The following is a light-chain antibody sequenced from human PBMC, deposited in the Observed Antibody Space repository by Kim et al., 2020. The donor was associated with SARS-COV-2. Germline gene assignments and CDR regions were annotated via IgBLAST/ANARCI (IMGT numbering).Light chain of an antibody. V-gene: IGKV3-15*01. CDR2: GAS. J-gene: IGKJ2*01. Sequence: VSPGERAPLPRRASQSVSSNLAWYQQKPGQAPRLLIYGASTRANGIPARFSGSGSGTEFTLTISSLQSEDFAVDYCQQYKNWPLYTFGQGTKLEI. CDR1: QSVSSN. CDR3: QQYKNWPLYT.